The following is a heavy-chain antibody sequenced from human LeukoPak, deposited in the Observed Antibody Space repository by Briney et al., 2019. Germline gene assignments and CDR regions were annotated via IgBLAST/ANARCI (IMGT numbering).Heavy chain of an antibody. CDR3: ASALNSRSSSC. Sequence: GAPVKVSCKASGYRFTDYYMHWVRQAPGQGLEWMGWFNPETGGTKYAQRFQGRVTMTTDTTISTAYMELTRLRSDDTAVYYCASALNSRSSSCWGQGTRVTVSS. D-gene: IGHD6-13*01. J-gene: IGHJ4*02. CDR1: GYRFTDYY. CDR2: FNPETGGT. V-gene: IGHV1-2*02.